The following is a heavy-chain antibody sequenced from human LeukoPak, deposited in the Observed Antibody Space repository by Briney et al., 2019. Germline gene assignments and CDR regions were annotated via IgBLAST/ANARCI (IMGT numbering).Heavy chain of an antibody. Sequence: EASVKVSCKASGGTFSSYAISWVRQAPGQGLEWMGWMNPNSGNTGYAQKFQGRVTMTRNTSISTAYMELSSLRSEDTAVYYCARAVLTYYYDVDAFDIWGQGTMVTVSS. CDR1: GGTFSSYA. J-gene: IGHJ3*02. D-gene: IGHD3-22*01. V-gene: IGHV1-8*02. CDR3: ARAVLTYYYDVDAFDI. CDR2: MNPNSGNT.